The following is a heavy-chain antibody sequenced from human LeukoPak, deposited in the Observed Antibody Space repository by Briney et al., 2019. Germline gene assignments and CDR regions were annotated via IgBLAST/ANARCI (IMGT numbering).Heavy chain of an antibody. D-gene: IGHD1-26*01. CDR3: ANAIVGAPSGAY. Sequence: PGGSLRLSCAASGFTFSTYAMHWVRQAPGKGLEWVAFMRYDGSNEYYAGSVKGRFTISRDNSKNTLYLQMNSLRAEDTAVYYCANAIVGAPSGAYWGQGILVTVSS. J-gene: IGHJ4*02. CDR2: MRYDGSNE. CDR1: GFTFSTYA. V-gene: IGHV3-30*02.